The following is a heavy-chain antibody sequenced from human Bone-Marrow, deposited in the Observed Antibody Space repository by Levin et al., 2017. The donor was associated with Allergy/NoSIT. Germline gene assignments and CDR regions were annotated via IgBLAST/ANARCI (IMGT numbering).Heavy chain of an antibody. CDR1: GFTFSSYW. CDR3: AREIVFSGIGAYY. J-gene: IGHJ4*02. D-gene: IGHD5/OR15-5a*01. V-gene: IGHV3-74*01. CDR2: INSDGSIT. Sequence: QAGGSLRLSCAASGFTFSSYWMHWVRQAPGTGLVWVSRINSDGSITNHADSVKGRFTISRDNARNTLSLQMTSLRADDTGVYYCAREIVFSGIGAYYWGQGALVTVSS.